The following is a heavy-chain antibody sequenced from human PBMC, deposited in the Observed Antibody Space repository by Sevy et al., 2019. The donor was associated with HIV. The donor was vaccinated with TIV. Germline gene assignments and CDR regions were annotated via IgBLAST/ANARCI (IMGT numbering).Heavy chain of an antibody. CDR1: GFTFTLYA. V-gene: IGHV3-30-3*01. D-gene: IGHD2-21*02. CDR2: ISYSGTNK. CDR3: ARVAVEYCTDDCYHRFDY. Sequence: GGSLRLSCAASGFTFTLYAIHWVRQAPGKGLEWVALISYSGTNKYYADSVKGRFTISRDDSKNMAYLKMNNLRTDDTAVYYCARVAVEYCTDDCYHRFDYWGQGTQVTVSS. J-gene: IGHJ4*02.